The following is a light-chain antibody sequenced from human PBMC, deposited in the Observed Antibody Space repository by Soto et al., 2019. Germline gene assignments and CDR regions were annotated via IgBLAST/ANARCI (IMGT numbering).Light chain of an antibody. J-gene: IGKJ5*01. V-gene: IGKV3D-15*01. Sequence: EIVMTQSPVTLSLSPGDTATLSCRASQSVDTNLAWYVQKPGQAPRRLMYGVSTWGTGVTARFSGSGSGTEFTLTISSLQSEDFAIYYCQQYKSWPITFGQGTRLEIK. CDR1: QSVDTN. CDR2: GVS. CDR3: QQYKSWPIT.